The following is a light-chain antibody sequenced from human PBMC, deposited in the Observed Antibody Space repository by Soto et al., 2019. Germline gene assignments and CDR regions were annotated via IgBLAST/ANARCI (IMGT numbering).Light chain of an antibody. J-gene: IGKJ5*01. CDR3: QQRSTWPT. CDR1: ESVDFH. Sequence: VLTQSPATLCLSPGKRATLSCRASESVDFHLAWYQQKPGQAPRLLIYDASVRATGTPARFSGSGSGTDFTLTISSLEPEDFALYYCQQRSTWPTFGQGTRLEIK. V-gene: IGKV3-11*01. CDR2: DAS.